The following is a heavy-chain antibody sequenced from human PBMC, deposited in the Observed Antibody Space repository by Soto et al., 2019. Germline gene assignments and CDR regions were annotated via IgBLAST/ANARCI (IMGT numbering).Heavy chain of an antibody. CDR1: EFTFSTYA. CDR3: ARDPGGSFDY. CDR2: ISGDGNT. D-gene: IGHD1-26*01. V-gene: IGHV3-23*01. Sequence: GGSLRLSCAASEFTFSTYAMSWVRQAPGKGLEWVSTISGDGNTHYADSVKGRFTISRDNPKNTLYLQMNSLRGEDTAVYYCARDPGGSFDYWGQGTLVTVPQ. J-gene: IGHJ4*02.